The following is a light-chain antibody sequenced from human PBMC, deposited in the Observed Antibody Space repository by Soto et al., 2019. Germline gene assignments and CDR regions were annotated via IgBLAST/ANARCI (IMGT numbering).Light chain of an antibody. CDR2: DTS. V-gene: IGLV7-46*01. CDR1: TGAVTSGHY. J-gene: IGLJ3*02. Sequence: QAVVTQEPSLTVSPGGTVTLTCGSSTGAVTSGHYPYWFQQKPGQAPRTLISDTSNKHSWTPARFSGSLLGGKAALTLSGAQPEDEAEYYCLLSDSGARMFGGGTQLTVL. CDR3: LLSDSGARM.